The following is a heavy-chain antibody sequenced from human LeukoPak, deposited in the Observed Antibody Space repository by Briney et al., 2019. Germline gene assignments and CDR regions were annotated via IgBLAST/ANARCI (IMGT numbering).Heavy chain of an antibody. V-gene: IGHV4-59*01. J-gene: IGHJ4*02. Sequence: KPSETLSLTCTVSGGSITSYYWSWIRQPLGKRLEWLGYIYYSGSTDYNPSLKSRVTISGDTSKNQFSLKLSSVTAADTAIYYCAREIPYSGSFEYWGQGILVTVSS. D-gene: IGHD1-26*01. CDR2: IYYSGST. CDR1: GGSITSYY. CDR3: AREIPYSGSFEY.